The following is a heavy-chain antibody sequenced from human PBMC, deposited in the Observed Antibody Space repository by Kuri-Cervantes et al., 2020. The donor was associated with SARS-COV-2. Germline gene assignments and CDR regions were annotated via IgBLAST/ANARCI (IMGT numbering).Heavy chain of an antibody. CDR3: ASSAARPPNWFDP. CDR1: GFTFSNAW. CDR2: IKSKTDGGTT. Sequence: GGSLRLSCAASGFTFSNAWMSWVRQAPGKGLEWVGRIKSKTDGGTTDYAATVKGRFTISRDDSKNTLYLQMNSLRAEDTAVYCCASSAARPPNWFDPWSQGTLVTVSS. V-gene: IGHV3-15*01. J-gene: IGHJ5*02. D-gene: IGHD6-6*01.